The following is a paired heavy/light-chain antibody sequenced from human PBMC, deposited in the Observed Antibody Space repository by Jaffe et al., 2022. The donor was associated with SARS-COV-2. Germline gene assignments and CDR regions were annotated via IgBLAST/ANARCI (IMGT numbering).Heavy chain of an antibody. CDR3: ARDPRPNPLVDATLDY. V-gene: IGHV3-30*03. J-gene: IGHJ4*02. CDR2: ISYDGGIK. D-gene: IGHD2-15*01. CDR1: GFTFSSCG. Sequence: QVQLVESGGGVVQPGRSLRLSCAASGFTFSSCGMYWVRQAPGKGLEWVAVISYDGGIKYYADSVKGRFTISRDNSKSTLYLQMNSLRAEDTAVYYCARDPRPNPLVDATLDYWGQGTLVTVSS.
Light chain of an antibody. V-gene: IGKV1-12*01. CDR1: QGISSW. Sequence: DIQMTQSPSSVSASVGDRVTITCRASQGISSWLAWYQQKPGKAPKLLISAASSLQSGVPSRFSGGGSGTDFTLTISSLQPEDFATYYCQQTNSFPLTFGGGTKVEIK. CDR2: AAS. CDR3: QQTNSFPLT. J-gene: IGKJ4*01.